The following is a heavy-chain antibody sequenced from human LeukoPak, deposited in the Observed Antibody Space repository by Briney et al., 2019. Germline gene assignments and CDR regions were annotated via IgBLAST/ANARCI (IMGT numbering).Heavy chain of an antibody. CDR1: GGSISSGGYY. CDR2: IYYSGSI. D-gene: IGHD3-10*01. Sequence: PSQTLSLTCTVSGGSISSGGYYWSWLRQHPGKGLEWLGYIYYSGSIHYNPSLTSRVTISIGASKNQFSLKLSSVTAADTAVYYCARGWGFGSGTYYRAFDYWGQGTLVTVSS. CDR3: ARGWGFGSGTYYRAFDY. V-gene: IGHV4-31*03. J-gene: IGHJ4*02.